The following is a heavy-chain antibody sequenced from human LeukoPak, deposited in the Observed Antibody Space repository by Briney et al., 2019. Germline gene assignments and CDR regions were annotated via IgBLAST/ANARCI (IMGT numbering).Heavy chain of an antibody. D-gene: IGHD2-2*01. CDR3: ARAPYCSSTSCYPFDY. CDR2: IYYSGST. J-gene: IGHJ4*02. CDR1: GGSISSYY. Sequence: SGTLTLTCTVSGGSISSYYWSWIRQPPGKGLEWIGYIYYSGSTNYNPSLKSRVTISVDTSKNQFSLKLSSVTAADTAVYYCARAPYCSSTSCYPFDYWGQGTLVTVSS. V-gene: IGHV4-59*01.